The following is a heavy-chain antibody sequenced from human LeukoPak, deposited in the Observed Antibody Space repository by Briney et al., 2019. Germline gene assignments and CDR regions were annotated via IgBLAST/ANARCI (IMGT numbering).Heavy chain of an antibody. D-gene: IGHD3-3*01. CDR1: GYTFTDYY. Sequence: ASVSVSCKASGYTFTDYYIHWVRQAPGQGLEWMGWIYPSNGGTKYAAKSQDRVTMTKETSISTVYMDLNRLKSDDTAVYYCASANWAGGVDFDYWGQGTLVTVSS. CDR3: ASANWAGGVDFDY. V-gene: IGHV1-2*02. CDR2: IYPSNGGT. J-gene: IGHJ4*02.